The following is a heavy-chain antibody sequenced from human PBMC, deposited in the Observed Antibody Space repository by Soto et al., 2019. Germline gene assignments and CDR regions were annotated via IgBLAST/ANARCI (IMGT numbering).Heavy chain of an antibody. V-gene: IGHV1-46*01. CDR1: GYTFTSYY. CDR2: INPSGGST. D-gene: IGHD3-9*01. J-gene: IGHJ6*02. Sequence: ASVKVSFKASGYTFTSYYMHWVRQAPGQGLEWMGIINPSGGSTSYAQKFQGRVTMTRDTSTSTVYMELSSLRSEDTAVYYCARDHRRLRYFDWLYYYYGMDVWGQGTTVTVSS. CDR3: ARDHRRLRYFDWLYYYYGMDV.